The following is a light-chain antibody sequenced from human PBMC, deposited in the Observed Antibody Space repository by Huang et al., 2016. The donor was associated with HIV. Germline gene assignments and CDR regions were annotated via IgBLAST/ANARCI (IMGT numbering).Light chain of an antibody. J-gene: IGKJ1*01. CDR1: ETINTY. Sequence: DIQMTQSPSSLSASVGDRVTLTCRASETINTYLNWYQQKPGKAPKLLINVASSLQSGVPSRFSGSGSGTDFTLTISSLQHEDFATYYCQQSHSTPRTFGQGTKVEIK. CDR2: VAS. V-gene: IGKV1-39*01. CDR3: QQSHSTPRT.